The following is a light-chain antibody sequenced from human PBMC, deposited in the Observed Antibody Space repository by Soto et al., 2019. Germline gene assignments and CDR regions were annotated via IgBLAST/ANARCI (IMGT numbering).Light chain of an antibody. V-gene: IGKV1-5*03. CDR3: QEYNTYSRT. CDR1: QSISSW. J-gene: IGKJ1*01. Sequence: DIQMTQSPSTLSASVGDRVTITCRASQSISSWLAWYQQKPGKAPNLLIYKASSLESGVPSRFSGSGSGTKFTLTISSLQPDDFATYYCQEYNTYSRTFGQGTKVDI. CDR2: KAS.